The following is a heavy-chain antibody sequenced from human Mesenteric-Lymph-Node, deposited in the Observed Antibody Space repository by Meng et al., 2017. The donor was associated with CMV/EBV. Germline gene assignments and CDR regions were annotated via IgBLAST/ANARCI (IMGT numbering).Heavy chain of an antibody. Sequence: ASVKVSCKASGYTFTSYGITWVRQAPGQGLEWMGWISPYNGNTNYAQMLQGRVTMTTDTSTSTAYMELRSLRADDTAVYYCARDRYYDYPGNGFDIWGQGTMVTVSS. D-gene: IGHD3-22*01. J-gene: IGHJ3*02. CDR1: GYTFTSYG. V-gene: IGHV1-18*01. CDR3: ARDRYYDYPGNGFDI. CDR2: ISPYNGNT.